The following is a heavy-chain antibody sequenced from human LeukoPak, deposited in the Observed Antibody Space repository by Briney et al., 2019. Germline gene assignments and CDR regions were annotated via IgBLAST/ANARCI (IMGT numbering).Heavy chain of an antibody. CDR3: ARGARGPGGHYYDYVWGSYRYHYFDY. V-gene: IGHV1-69*05. CDR2: IIPIFGTA. D-gene: IGHD3-16*02. J-gene: IGHJ4*02. CDR1: GGTFSSYA. Sequence: ASVKVSCKASGGTFSSYAFSWVRQAPGQGLEWMGGIIPIFGTANYAQKFQGRVTITTDESTSTAYMELSSLRSEDTAVYYCARGARGPGGHYYDYVWGSYRYHYFDYWGQGTLVTVSS.